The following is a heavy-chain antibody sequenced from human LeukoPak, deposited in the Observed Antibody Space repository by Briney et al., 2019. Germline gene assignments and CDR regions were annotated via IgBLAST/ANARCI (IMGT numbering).Heavy chain of an antibody. J-gene: IGHJ4*02. CDR3: ARDPYCSGGSCYCV. CDR1: AFTFSSYS. Sequence: GGSLRLSCAASAFTFSSYSMNWVRQAPGKGLEWVSSISSSSSYIYYADSVKGRFTISRDNAKNSLYLQMNSLRAEDTAVYYCARDPYCSGGSCYCVWGQGTLVTVSS. CDR2: ISSSSSYI. D-gene: IGHD2-15*01. V-gene: IGHV3-21*01.